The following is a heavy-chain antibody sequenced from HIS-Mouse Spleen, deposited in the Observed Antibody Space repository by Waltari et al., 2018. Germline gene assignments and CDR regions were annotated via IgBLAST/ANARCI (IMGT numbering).Heavy chain of an antibody. CDR2: INHSGST. J-gene: IGHJ4*02. CDR1: GGSVSGYY. Sequence: QVQLQQWGAGLLKPSETLSLTCAVYGGSVSGYYWSWIRQPPGKGLEWIGEINHSGSTNYNPSLKSRVTISVDTSKNQFSLKLSSVTAADTAVYYCARDGEDGDHYWGQGTLVTVSS. D-gene: IGHD3-10*01. CDR3: ARDGEDGDHY. V-gene: IGHV4-34*01.